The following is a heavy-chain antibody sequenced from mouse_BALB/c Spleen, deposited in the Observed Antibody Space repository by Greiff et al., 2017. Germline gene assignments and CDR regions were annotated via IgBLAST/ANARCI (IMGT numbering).Heavy chain of an antibody. CDR2: IDPANGNT. CDR3: AREGMITGYFEV. J-gene: IGHJ1*01. D-gene: IGHD2-4*01. CDR1: GFNIKDTY. V-gene: IGHV14-3*02. Sequence: VQLQQSGAELVMPGASVKLSCTASGFNIKDTYMHWVKQRPEQGLEWIGRIDPANGNTKYDPKFQGKATITADTSSNTAYLQLSSLTSEDTAVYYCAREGMITGYFEVWGAGTTVTVSS.